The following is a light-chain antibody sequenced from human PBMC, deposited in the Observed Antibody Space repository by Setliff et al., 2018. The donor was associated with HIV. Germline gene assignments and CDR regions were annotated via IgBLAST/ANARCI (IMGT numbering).Light chain of an antibody. V-gene: IGLV2-23*02. Sequence: QSVLTQPPSVSGSPGQSIIISCTGTTSDIGSYNRVSWYQQRPGTAPKLIIYEVNKRPSGVSNRFSGSKSGTTASLAISGLQADDEADYYCCSDAGSNIFVVFGTGTKVTV. CDR1: TSDIGSYNR. CDR2: EVN. CDR3: CSDAGSNIFVV. J-gene: IGLJ1*01.